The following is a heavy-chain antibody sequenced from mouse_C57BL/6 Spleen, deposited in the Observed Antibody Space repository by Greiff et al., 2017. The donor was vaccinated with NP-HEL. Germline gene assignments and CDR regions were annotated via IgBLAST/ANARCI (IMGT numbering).Heavy chain of an antibody. J-gene: IGHJ1*03. V-gene: IGHV5-6*01. CDR2: ISSGGSYT. CDR1: GFTFSSYG. Sequence: EVQGVESGGDLVKPGGSLKLSCAASGFTFSSYGMSWVRQTPDKRLEWVATISSGGSYTYYPDSVKGRFTISRDNAKNNLYLQMSSLKSEDTAMYYCASDWYFDVWGTGTTVTVAS. CDR3: ASDWYFDV.